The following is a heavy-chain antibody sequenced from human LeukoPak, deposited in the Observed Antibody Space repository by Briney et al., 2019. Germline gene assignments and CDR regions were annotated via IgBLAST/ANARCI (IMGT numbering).Heavy chain of an antibody. Sequence: GGSLRLSCVASGFTFSTYPMSWVRQAAGKGLEWVWAISGGGVNTYYADSVKGRFTISRDESKNTLYLQINSLRAEDTAVYYCAKSVGYHSDRSGYYWLGTFDSWGQGTLVTVSS. J-gene: IGHJ4*02. CDR3: AKSVGYHSDRSGYYWLGTFDS. CDR2: ISGGGVNT. V-gene: IGHV3-23*01. D-gene: IGHD3-22*01. CDR1: GFTFSTYP.